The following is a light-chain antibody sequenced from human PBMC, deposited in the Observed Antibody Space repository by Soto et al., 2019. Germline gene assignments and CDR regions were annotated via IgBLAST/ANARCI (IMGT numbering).Light chain of an antibody. CDR1: SSDVGGYNY. CDR3: SSYTSSILV. Sequence: QSALTQPASVSGSPGHSITISCTGTSSDVGGYNYVSWYQQYPGKAPKLMIYEVSNRPSGVSIRFSGSKSGNTASLTISGLQAEDEADYYCSSYTSSILVFGGGTKVTVL. CDR2: EVS. J-gene: IGLJ3*02. V-gene: IGLV2-14*01.